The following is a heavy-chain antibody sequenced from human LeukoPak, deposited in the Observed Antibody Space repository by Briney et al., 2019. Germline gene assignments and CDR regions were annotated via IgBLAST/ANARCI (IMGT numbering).Heavy chain of an antibody. V-gene: IGHV4-39*01. CDR1: GGSISSSSYY. J-gene: IGHJ6*03. D-gene: IGHD5-18*01. Sequence: SETLSLXCTVSGGSISSSSYYWGWIRQPPGKGLEWIGSIYYSGITYYNPSLKSRVTISVDTSKNQFSLKLSSVTAADTAVYYCARPGRGYSYGTVLYYYYMDVWGKGTTVTVSS. CDR2: IYYSGIT. CDR3: ARPGRGYSYGTVLYYYYMDV.